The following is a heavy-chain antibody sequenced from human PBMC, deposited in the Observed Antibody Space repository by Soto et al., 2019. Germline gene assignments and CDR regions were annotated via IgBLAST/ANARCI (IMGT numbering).Heavy chain of an antibody. Sequence: PSETLSLTCTVSGGSINNNNYYWAWIRQPPEKGLEYIVSIYYSGSTYNNPSLKSRATISVDTSKNQVSLKLSSVTAADTAVYYCARHVWGGALDYWGQGTLVTVSS. CDR2: IYYSGST. CDR1: GGSINNNNYY. V-gene: IGHV4-39*01. J-gene: IGHJ4*02. CDR3: ARHVWGGALDY. D-gene: IGHD2-8*01.